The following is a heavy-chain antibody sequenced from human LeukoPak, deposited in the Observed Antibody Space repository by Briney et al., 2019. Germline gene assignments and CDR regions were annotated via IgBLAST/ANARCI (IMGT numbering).Heavy chain of an antibody. V-gene: IGHV7-4-1*02. CDR2: INTNTGNP. CDR1: GYTFTSYA. J-gene: IGHJ4*02. D-gene: IGHD6-25*01. CDR3: ATPHAGIAAGLVFDY. Sequence: ASVKVSCKASGYTFTSYAMNWVRQAPGQGLEWMGWINTNTGNPTYAQGFTGRFVSSLDTSVSTAYLQISSLKAEDTAVYYCATPHAGIAAGLVFDYWGQGTLVTVSS.